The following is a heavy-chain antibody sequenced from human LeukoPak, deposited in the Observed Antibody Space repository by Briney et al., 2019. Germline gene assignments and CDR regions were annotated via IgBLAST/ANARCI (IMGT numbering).Heavy chain of an antibody. CDR2: IIPIFGTA. Sequence: ASVKVSCKASGGTFSSYAISWVRRAPGQGLEWMGGIIPIFGTANYAQKFQGRVTITTDESTSTAYMELSSLRSEDTAVYYCAREGYYTGGGAFDIWGQGTMVTVSS. CDR1: GGTFSSYA. D-gene: IGHD3-3*01. CDR3: AREGYYTGGGAFDI. V-gene: IGHV1-69*05. J-gene: IGHJ3*02.